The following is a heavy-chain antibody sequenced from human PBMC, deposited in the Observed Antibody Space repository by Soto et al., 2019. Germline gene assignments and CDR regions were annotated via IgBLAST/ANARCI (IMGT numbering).Heavy chain of an antibody. Sequence: PRGSLRLSCPYSGSGINHHGLSRRRQATGKGPDWVSAISGSGGSEYYSASPKGRFTIFXDNPKNTLYLQMNRLGAEETGLYYCARRDGRTMVRGAGSYYSYCMHVWEQATNLTVYS. CDR2: ISGSGGSE. CDR3: ARRDGRTMVRGAGSYYSYCMHV. V-gene: IGHV3-23*01. D-gene: IGHD3-10*01. CDR1: GSGINHHG. J-gene: IGHJ6*01.